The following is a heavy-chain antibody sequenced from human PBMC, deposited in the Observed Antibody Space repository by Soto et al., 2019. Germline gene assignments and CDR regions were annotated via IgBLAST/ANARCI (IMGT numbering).Heavy chain of an antibody. D-gene: IGHD2-2*01. Sequence: ASVKLSCKASGGTFSSYAISWVRQAPGQGLEWMGGIIPIFGTANYAQKFQGRVTITADESTSTAYMELSSLRSEDTAVYYCARDLGVVVPAANYYYYGMDVWGQGTTVTVSS. V-gene: IGHV1-69*13. CDR3: ARDLGVVVPAANYYYYGMDV. J-gene: IGHJ6*02. CDR2: IIPIFGTA. CDR1: GGTFSSYA.